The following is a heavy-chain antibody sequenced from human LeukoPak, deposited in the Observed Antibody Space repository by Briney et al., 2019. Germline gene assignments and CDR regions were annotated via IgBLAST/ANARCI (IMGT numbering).Heavy chain of an antibody. CDR2: IYYSGST. D-gene: IGHD4-17*01. J-gene: IGHJ4*02. Sequence: SETLSLTCTVSGGSISSYYWSWIRQPPGKGLEWIGYIYYSGSTNYNPSPKSRVTISVDTSKNQFSLKLSSVTAADTAVYYCARHPSTDYGDLPIDYWGQGTLVTVSS. CDR1: GGSISSYY. CDR3: ARHPSTDYGDLPIDY. V-gene: IGHV4-59*08.